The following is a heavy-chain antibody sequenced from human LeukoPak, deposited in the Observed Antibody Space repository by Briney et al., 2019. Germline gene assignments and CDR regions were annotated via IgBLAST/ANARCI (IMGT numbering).Heavy chain of an antibody. CDR1: GFTFSSYA. CDR3: ARESDYGGNVDY. CDR2: ISYDGSNK. Sequence: PGGSLRLSCAASGFTFSSYAMHWVRQAPGKGLEWVAVISYDGSNKYYADSVKGRFTISRDNSKNTLYLQMNSLRAEDTAVYYCARESDYGGNVDYWGQGTLVTVSS. D-gene: IGHD4-23*01. V-gene: IGHV3-30-3*01. J-gene: IGHJ4*02.